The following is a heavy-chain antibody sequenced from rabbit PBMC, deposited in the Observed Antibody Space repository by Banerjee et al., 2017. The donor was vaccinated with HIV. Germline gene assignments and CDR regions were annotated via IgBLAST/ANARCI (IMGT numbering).Heavy chain of an antibody. J-gene: IGHJ3*01. CDR2: IYAGSSGTT. CDR1: GFTISSYYY. CDR3: ARDTSGWGGGTRLDL. V-gene: IGHV1S40*01. Sequence: QSLEESGGGLVQPEGSLALTCTASGFTISSYYYMCWVRQAPGKGLEWIACIYAGSSGTTYYASWAKGRFTISKTSSTTVTLQMTSLTAADTATYFCARDTSGWGGGTRLDLWGQGTLVTV. D-gene: IGHD4-1*01.